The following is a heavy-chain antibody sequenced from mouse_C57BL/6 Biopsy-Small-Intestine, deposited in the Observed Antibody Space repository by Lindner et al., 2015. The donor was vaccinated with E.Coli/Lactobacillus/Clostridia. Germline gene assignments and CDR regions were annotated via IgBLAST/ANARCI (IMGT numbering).Heavy chain of an antibody. CDR2: IYPYNGIS. CDR3: ARSNGYYGYFDV. CDR1: GYSFTGYY. V-gene: IGHV1-31*01. J-gene: IGHJ1*03. D-gene: IGHD2-2*01. Sequence: VQLQESGPELVKPGASVKISCKASGYSFTGYYMHWAKQSHGNILDWIGFIYPYNGISSYNQKFKGKASLTVDKSSSTAYMELRSLTSEDSTVYYCARSNGYYGYFDVWGTGTTVTVSS.